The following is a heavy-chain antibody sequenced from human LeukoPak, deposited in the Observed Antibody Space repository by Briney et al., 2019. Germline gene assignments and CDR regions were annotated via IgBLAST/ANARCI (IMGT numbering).Heavy chain of an antibody. Sequence: SETLSLTCTVSGGSISSYYWSWIRQPPGKGLEWIGYIYYSGSTNYNPSLKSRVTISVDTSKNQFSLKLSSVTAADTAVYYCARGSPRVLWFGEFPSWFDPCGQGTLVTVSS. CDR1: GGSISSYY. D-gene: IGHD3-10*01. CDR2: IYYSGST. V-gene: IGHV4-59*01. CDR3: ARGSPRVLWFGEFPSWFDP. J-gene: IGHJ5*02.